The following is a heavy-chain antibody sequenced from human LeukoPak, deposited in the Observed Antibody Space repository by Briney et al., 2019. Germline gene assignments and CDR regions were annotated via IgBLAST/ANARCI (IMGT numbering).Heavy chain of an antibody. D-gene: IGHD2-15*01. CDR2: FDPEDGET. V-gene: IGHV1-24*01. CDR1: GYTFTGYY. CDR3: ATGQDAEDDY. Sequence: ASVKVSCKASGYTFTGYYMHWVRQARGQGLEWMGGFDPEDGETIYAQKFQGRVTMTEDTSTDTAYMELSSLRSEDTAVYYCATGQDAEDDYWGQGTLVTVSS. J-gene: IGHJ4*02.